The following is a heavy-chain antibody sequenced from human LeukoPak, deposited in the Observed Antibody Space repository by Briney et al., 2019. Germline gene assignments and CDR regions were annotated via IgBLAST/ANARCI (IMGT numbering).Heavy chain of an antibody. J-gene: IGHJ4*02. CDR2: ISSSSSYI. D-gene: IGHD6-19*01. CDR1: GFTFSSYS. V-gene: IGHV3-21*01. CDR3: ARGPMSSAHPFDY. Sequence: PGGFLRLSCAASGFTFSSYSMNWVRQAPGKGLEWVSSISSSSSYIYYADSVKGRFTISRDNSKNTLYLQMNSLRAEDTAVYYCARGPMSSAHPFDYWGQGTLVTVSS.